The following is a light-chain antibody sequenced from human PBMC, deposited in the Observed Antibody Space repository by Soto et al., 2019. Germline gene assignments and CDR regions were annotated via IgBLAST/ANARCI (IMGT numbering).Light chain of an antibody. V-gene: IGKV3-20*01. CDR2: GAS. CDR1: QSVSSVY. Sequence: EIVLTQSPGTLSSCPRERASLXGTVSQSVSSVYLAWYQQKPGQAPRRLIYGASSRATGIPDRFSGSGSGTDFTLTISRLEPEDFAVYYCQQYGSSPATFGQGTKVDI. J-gene: IGKJ1*01. CDR3: QQYGSSPAT.